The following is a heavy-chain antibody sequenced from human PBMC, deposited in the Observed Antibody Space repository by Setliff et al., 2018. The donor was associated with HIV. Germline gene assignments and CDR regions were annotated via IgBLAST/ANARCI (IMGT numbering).Heavy chain of an antibody. CDR3: ARVITMVWTTFDP. CDR2: IYHSGGT. Sequence: SETLSLTCAVSGGSISSSNWWSWVRQPPGKGLEWIGEIYHSGGTNYTPSLKSRVTISLDKSKNHFSLELRSVTAADTAVYYCARVITMVWTTFDPWGQGTLVTVSS. V-gene: IGHV4-4*02. J-gene: IGHJ5*02. D-gene: IGHD3-10*01. CDR1: GGSISSSNW.